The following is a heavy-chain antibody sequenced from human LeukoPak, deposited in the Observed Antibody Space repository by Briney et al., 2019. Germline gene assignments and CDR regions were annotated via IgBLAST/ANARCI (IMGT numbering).Heavy chain of an antibody. Sequence: GGSLRLSCAASGFTFSSFSMSWVRQSPTKGLGWVANIKQDGSERYYVDSVKGRFTISRDNAKNSLSLQMNNLRVEDTAVYYCARAGSHWHYVYWGQGTVVTVSS. J-gene: IGHJ4*02. V-gene: IGHV3-7*01. CDR3: ARAGSHWHYVY. CDR1: GFTFSSFS. D-gene: IGHD3-10*01. CDR2: IKQDGSER.